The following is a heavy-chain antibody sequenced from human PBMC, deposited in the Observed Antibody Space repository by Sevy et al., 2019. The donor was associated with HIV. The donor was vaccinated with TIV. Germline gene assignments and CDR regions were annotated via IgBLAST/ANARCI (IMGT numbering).Heavy chain of an antibody. Sequence: GGSLRLSCEVSGITFSDHAMSWVRQAPGKGLEWVSAIRGNGDKTPYAGSVRGRFTVSRDNSKNTLYLQMDSLRTEDTAVYYCAKRKWVSVTATGGPFDFWGRGTLVTVSS. CDR3: AKRKWVSVTATGGPFDF. J-gene: IGHJ4*02. V-gene: IGHV3-23*01. CDR1: GITFSDHA. CDR2: IRGNGDKT. D-gene: IGHD2-21*02.